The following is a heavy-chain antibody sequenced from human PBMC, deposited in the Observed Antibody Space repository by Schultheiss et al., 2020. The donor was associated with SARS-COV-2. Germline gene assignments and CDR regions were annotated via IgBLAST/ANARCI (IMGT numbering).Heavy chain of an antibody. CDR2: IYYSGST. Sequence: SETLSLTCTVSGGSISSSSYYWGWIRQPPGKGLEWIGSIYYSGSTYYNPSLKSRVTISVDTSKNQFSLTLTSVTAADTAVYYCARDQGAYYYYMDVWGKGTTVTVSS. J-gene: IGHJ6*03. D-gene: IGHD3-16*01. CDR3: ARDQGAYYYYMDV. CDR1: GGSISSSSYY. V-gene: IGHV4-39*07.